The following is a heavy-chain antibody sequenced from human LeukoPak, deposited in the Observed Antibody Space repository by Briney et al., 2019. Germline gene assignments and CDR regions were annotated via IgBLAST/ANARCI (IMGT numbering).Heavy chain of an antibody. CDR2: IIPIFGIA. CDR1: GGTFSSYA. Sequence: SVKVSCKASGGTFSSYAISWVRQAPGQGLEWMGRIIPIFGIANYAQKFQGRVTITADKSTSTAHKELSSLRSEDTAVYYCASGGHSGSYVFDYWGQGTLVTVSS. CDR3: ASGGHSGSYVFDY. J-gene: IGHJ4*02. D-gene: IGHD1-26*01. V-gene: IGHV1-69*04.